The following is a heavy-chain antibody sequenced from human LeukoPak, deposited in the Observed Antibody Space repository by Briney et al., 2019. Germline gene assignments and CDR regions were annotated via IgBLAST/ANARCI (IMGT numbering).Heavy chain of an antibody. CDR1: EFAFSEYS. CDR2: ISSNGSSV. J-gene: IGHJ6*03. V-gene: IGHV3-48*01. D-gene: IGHD3-3*01. CDR3: ARDAYDFWGGSIYFYFCFDV. Sequence: GGSLRLSCAASEFAFSEYSMNWVRQAPGKGLEWVAFISSNGSSVQYADSVKGRFTSSRAYARNSSYLQMTSLTAEEPAWYYRARDAYDFWGGSIYFYFCFDVWGTGTRSSSL.